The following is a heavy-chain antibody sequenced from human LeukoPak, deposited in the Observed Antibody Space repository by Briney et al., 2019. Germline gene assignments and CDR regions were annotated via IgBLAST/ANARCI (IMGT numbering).Heavy chain of an antibody. CDR3: ARRGYQPPHYYVDV. CDR2: MHPTGVS. J-gene: IGHJ6*03. D-gene: IGHD2-2*01. CDR1: GYSISIGFH. Sequence: SETLSLTCSVSGYSISIGFHWGWIRQSPRKGLEWLGSMHPTGVSYHNPSLKSRVSVSLHTSKNQLSLKLISVTAADTAVYYCARRGYQPPHYYVDVWGKGTAVTVSS. V-gene: IGHV4-38-2*02.